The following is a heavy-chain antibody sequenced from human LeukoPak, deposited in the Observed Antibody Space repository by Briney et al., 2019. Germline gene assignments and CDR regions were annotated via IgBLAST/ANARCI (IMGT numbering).Heavy chain of an antibody. CDR3: TARNFYDSGSYFDY. D-gene: IGHD3-10*01. CDR1: GFTLSNAW. Sequence: PGGSLRLSCSASGFTLSNAWMSWVRQAPGKGLEWVGRIKSKTDGGTTDYPTPVKGRFTISRDDSKNTLYLQMNSLKTEDTAVYYCTARNFYDSGSYFDYWGQGTLVTVSS. CDR2: IKSKTDGGTT. V-gene: IGHV3-15*01. J-gene: IGHJ4*02.